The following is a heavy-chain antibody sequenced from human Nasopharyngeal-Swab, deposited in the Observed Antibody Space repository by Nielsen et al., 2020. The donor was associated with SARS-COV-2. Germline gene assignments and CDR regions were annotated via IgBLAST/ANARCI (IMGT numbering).Heavy chain of an antibody. V-gene: IGHV3-23*01. CDR2: ISGADDST. D-gene: IGHD3-3*01. J-gene: IGHJ4*02. CDR3: ARGADFWSGYQALYYFDY. CDR1: GFIFKNYA. Sequence: GGSLRLSCSASGFIFKNYAMNWVRQAPGRGLEWVSAISGADDSTKYADSVKGRFTISRDNSKNTLYLQMNSLRAEDTAVYYCARGADFWSGYQALYYFDYWGQGTLVTVSS.